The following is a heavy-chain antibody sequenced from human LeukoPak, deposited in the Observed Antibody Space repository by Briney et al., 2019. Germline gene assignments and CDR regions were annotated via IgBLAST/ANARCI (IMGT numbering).Heavy chain of an antibody. Sequence: GGSLRLSCAASGFTFSSYSMNWVRQAPGKGLEWVSSISSSSSYIYYADSVKGRFTISRDNAKNSLYLQMNSLRAEDTAVYYCARDLIAAGHFDYRGQGTLVTVSS. CDR3: ARDLIAAGHFDY. CDR1: GFTFSSYS. V-gene: IGHV3-21*01. D-gene: IGHD6-13*01. J-gene: IGHJ4*02. CDR2: ISSSSSYI.